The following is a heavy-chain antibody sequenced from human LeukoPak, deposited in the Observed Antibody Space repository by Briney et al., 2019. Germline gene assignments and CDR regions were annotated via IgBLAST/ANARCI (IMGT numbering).Heavy chain of an antibody. D-gene: IGHD2-21*02. CDR2: ISYNGRSI. V-gene: IGHV3-48*03. CDR3: ARRYCGGDCYIYYFDY. Sequence: GSLSLSCAASGFIFSTYEMNWVRPAPGKGLEWLSSISYNGRSIYYADSVKGRFTISRDNAKNFLYLQMNSLRAEDTALYYCARRYCGGDCYIYYFDYWGQGTLVTVSS. J-gene: IGHJ4*02. CDR1: GFIFSTYE.